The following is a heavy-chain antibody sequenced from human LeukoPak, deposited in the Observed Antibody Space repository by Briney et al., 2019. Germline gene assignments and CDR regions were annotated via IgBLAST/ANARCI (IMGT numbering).Heavy chain of an antibody. CDR2: IFNSGST. CDR1: GGSITTYY. CDR3: ARGTFWSGYYHDY. Sequence: EASETLSLTCTVSGGSITTYYWSWIRQPPGKGLEWIGFIFNSGSTNYNPSLKSRVTISLNTSKTQFSLKLSSATAADTAVYYCARGTFWSGYYHDYWGQGTLVTVSS. V-gene: IGHV4-59*01. J-gene: IGHJ4*02. D-gene: IGHD3-3*01.